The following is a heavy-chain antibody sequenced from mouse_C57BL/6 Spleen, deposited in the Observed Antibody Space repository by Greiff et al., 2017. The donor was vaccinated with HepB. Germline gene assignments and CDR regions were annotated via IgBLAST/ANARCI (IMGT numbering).Heavy chain of an antibody. V-gene: IGHV1-80*01. D-gene: IGHD1-1*02. Sequence: QVQLKESGAELVKPGASVKISCKASGYAFSSYWMNWVKQRPGKGLEWIGQIYPGDGDTNYNGKFKGKATLTADKSSSTAYMQLSSLTSEDSAVYFCARVRIGGSFSWFAYWGQGTLVTVSA. CDR3: ARVRIGGSFSWFAY. CDR1: GYAFSSYW. CDR2: IYPGDGDT. J-gene: IGHJ3*01.